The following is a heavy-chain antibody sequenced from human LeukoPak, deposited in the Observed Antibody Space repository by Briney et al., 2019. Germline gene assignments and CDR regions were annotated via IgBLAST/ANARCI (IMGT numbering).Heavy chain of an antibody. J-gene: IGHJ3*02. D-gene: IGHD6-25*01. CDR2: IYNSGST. Sequence: KPSETLSLTCTVSGGSISSYYWSCIRQPPGKGLECIGYIYNSGSTNYNPSLKSRVSISVDTSKNQFSLKLSSVTAADTAVYYCARSAIDAFDIWGQGTMVTVSS. CDR1: GGSISSYY. CDR3: ARSAIDAFDI. V-gene: IGHV4-59*08.